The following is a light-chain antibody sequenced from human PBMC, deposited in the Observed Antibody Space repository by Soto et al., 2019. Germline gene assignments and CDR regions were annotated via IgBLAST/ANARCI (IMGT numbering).Light chain of an antibody. CDR3: QQYNSYSYT. CDR1: QSISSW. J-gene: IGKJ2*01. Sequence: DIQMTQSPSTLSASVGDRVTITCRASQSISSWLAWYQQKPGKAPKLLIYKASSLESGVPLRFSGSGSGTEFTLTISSLQPDDFETYYCQQYNSYSYTFGQGTKLEIK. V-gene: IGKV1-5*03. CDR2: KAS.